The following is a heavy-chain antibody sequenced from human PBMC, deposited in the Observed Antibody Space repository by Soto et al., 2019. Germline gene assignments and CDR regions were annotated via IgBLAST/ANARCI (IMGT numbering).Heavy chain of an antibody. CDR1: GDSFSNYW. V-gene: IGHV5-51*01. Sequence: LGESLKISCKGSGDSFSNYWIAWVRQMPGKGLEWMGIIYPGDSDTRYSPSFQGQVTISADTSINTVYLQWSSLKASDTAMYYRARHPTHFWSGYFTRGSFDPWGQGTLATVSS. D-gene: IGHD3-3*02. J-gene: IGHJ5*02. CDR2: IYPGDSDT. CDR3: ARHPTHFWSGYFTRGSFDP.